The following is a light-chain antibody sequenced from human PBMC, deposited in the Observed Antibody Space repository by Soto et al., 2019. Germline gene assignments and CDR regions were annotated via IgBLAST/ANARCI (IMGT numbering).Light chain of an antibody. J-gene: IGLJ2*01. CDR2: EVS. CDR1: SSDVGGYNY. V-gene: IGLV2-14*01. CDR3: SSYTNSSTMV. Sequence: QSALTQPASVSGSPGQSITISCTGTSSDVGGYNYVSWYQQHPGKAPKLMIYEVSNRPSGVSNRFSGSKSGHTDSLTIAGPQAEDEAEYYCSSYTNSSTMVFGGGTKLTVL.